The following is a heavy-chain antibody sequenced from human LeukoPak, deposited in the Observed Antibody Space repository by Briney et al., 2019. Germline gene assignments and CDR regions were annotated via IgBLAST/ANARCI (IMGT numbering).Heavy chain of an antibody. CDR3: TREHSTNWGGY. CDR2: ITSKAYGGTT. V-gene: IGHV3-49*02. J-gene: IGHJ4*02. Sequence: WIRQPPGKGLEWVGFITSKAYGGTTEYAASVKGRFTISRDDSKSIAYLQMNSLKTEDTAVYYCTREHSTNWGGYWGQGTLVTVSS. D-gene: IGHD7-27*01.